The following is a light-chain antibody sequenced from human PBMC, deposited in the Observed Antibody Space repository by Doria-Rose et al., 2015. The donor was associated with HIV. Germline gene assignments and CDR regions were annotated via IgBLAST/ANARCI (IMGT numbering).Light chain of an antibody. Sequence: LSASVGDRVTISCRASHTISNYLNWYQQRPGKAPNLLIYAASNLQSGVPSRFSGSGSGTDFTLTINSLQSEDFATYYCQQSFSTPLGTFGQGTKLEIK. CDR3: QQSFSTPLGT. CDR1: HTISNY. J-gene: IGKJ2*02. V-gene: IGKV1-39*01. CDR2: AAS.